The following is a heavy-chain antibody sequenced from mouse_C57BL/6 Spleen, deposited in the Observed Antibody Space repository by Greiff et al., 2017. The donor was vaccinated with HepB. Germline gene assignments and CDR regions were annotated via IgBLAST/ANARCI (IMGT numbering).Heavy chain of an antibody. D-gene: IGHD4-1*01. CDR1: GYTFTGYW. CDR3: ARTGYFDY. V-gene: IGHV1-9*01. Sequence: QVQLQQSGAELMKPGASVKLSCKATGYTFTGYWIEWIGEILPGSGSTNYNEKFKGKATFTADTSSNTAYMQLSSLTTEDSAIYYCARTGYFDYWGQGTTLTVSS. J-gene: IGHJ2*01. CDR2: ILPGSGST.